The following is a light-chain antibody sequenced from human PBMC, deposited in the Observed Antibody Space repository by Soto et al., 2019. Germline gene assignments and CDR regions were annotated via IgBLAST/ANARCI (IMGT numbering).Light chain of an antibody. CDR3: QQYDSSHPT. V-gene: IGKV3-20*01. CDR1: QSVTSSY. CDR2: ATS. Sequence: ENVLTQSPGTLSLSPGERATLSCRASQSVTSSYLAWYQQKPGQAPSLLIYATSSSATGIPDRFSGSGSGTDFTLTISRLVPEDFAVYYCQQYDSSHPTCGGGPKVDIK. J-gene: IGKJ4*01.